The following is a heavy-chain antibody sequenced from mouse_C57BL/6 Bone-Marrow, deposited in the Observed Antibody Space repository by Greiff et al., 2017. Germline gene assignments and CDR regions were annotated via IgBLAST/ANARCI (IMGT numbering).Heavy chain of an antibody. CDR1: GFTFSSYA. J-gene: IGHJ4*01. V-gene: IGHV5-4*01. CDR2: ISDGGSYT. Sequence: EVQGVESGGGLVKPGGSLKLSCAASGFTFSSYAMSWVRQTPEKRLEWVATISDGGSYTYYPDNVKGRFTISRDNAKNNLYLQMSHLKSEDTAMYYCARYGYDVGYAMDYWGQGTSVTVSS. CDR3: ARYGYDVGYAMDY. D-gene: IGHD2-2*01.